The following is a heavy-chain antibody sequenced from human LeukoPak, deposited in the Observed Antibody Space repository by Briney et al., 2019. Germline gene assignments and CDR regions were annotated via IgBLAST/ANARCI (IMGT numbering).Heavy chain of an antibody. V-gene: IGHV3-23*01. J-gene: IGHJ5*02. CDR2: IGGSGDRT. D-gene: IGHD1-26*01. Sequence: PGGSLRLSCAASGFTFSNYAMSWVRQTPGKGLEWVSSIGGSGDRTYYADSVKGRFTISRDNSKNTLYLQMNSLRAEDTAVYYCARAHPKSGSGTFDPWGQGTLVTVSS. CDR3: ARAHPKSGSGTFDP. CDR1: GFTFSNYA.